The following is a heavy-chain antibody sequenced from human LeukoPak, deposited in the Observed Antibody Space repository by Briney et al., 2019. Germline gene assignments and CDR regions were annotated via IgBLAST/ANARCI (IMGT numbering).Heavy chain of an antibody. CDR1: GGTFSSYA. J-gene: IGHJ3*02. CDR2: ISAYNGNT. Sequence: GSSVKVSCKASGGTFSSYAISWVRQAPGQGLEWMGWISAYNGNTNYAQKLQGRVTMTTDTSTSTAYMELRSLRSDDTAVYYCARDEPIYDLTRDDAFDIWGQGTMVTVSS. CDR3: ARDEPIYDLTRDDAFDI. D-gene: IGHD3-3*01. V-gene: IGHV1-18*01.